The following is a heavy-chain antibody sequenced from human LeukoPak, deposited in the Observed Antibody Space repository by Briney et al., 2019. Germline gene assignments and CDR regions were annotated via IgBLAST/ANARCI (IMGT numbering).Heavy chain of an antibody. Sequence: PSETLSLTCTVSGGSISSYYWSWIRQSPGKGLEWIGYIYYSGSTNYNPSLKSRVTMSVDTSKNQFSLKLSSVTAADTAVYYCARDSYYDFWSGYYGAFDIWGQGTMVTVSS. CDR1: GGSISSYY. V-gene: IGHV4-59*12. CDR2: IYYSGST. CDR3: ARDSYYDFWSGYYGAFDI. J-gene: IGHJ3*02. D-gene: IGHD3-3*01.